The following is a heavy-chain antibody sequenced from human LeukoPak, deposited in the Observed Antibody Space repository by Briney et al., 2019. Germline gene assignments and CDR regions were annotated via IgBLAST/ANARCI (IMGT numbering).Heavy chain of an antibody. CDR2: IGISGGGI. CDR3: AIDPNWGVDY. Sequence: PGGSLRLSCAASGFTFSYYTMYWVSQAPGKGLEWVSIIGISGGGIHYADSVKGRFIISRDNSKNTLYLQMNSLRAEDTAVYYCAIDPNWGVDYWGQGVLVTVSS. D-gene: IGHD7-27*01. CDR1: GFTFSYYT. J-gene: IGHJ4*02. V-gene: IGHV3-23*01.